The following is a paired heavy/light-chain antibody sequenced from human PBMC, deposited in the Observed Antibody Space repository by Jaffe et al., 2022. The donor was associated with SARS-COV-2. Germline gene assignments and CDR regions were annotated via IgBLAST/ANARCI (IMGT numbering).Light chain of an antibody. CDR3: QVWDSSTAWV. V-gene: IGLV3-9*01. CDR1: NIKTKD. Sequence: SFDLTQPPSVSVALGQTASLTCGGDNIKTKDVHWYQQKPGQAPLLVIYRDYNRPSGIPERFSGSKSGNTATLTISRPQAGDEADYFCQVWDSSTAWVFGGGTKLTVL. CDR2: RDY. J-gene: IGLJ3*02.
Heavy chain of an antibody. CDR1: GFTFSAYG. V-gene: IGHV3-33*01. J-gene: IGHJ4*02. CDR3: ATTREPAAPLDH. CDR2: IWYDGSDK. D-gene: IGHD6-6*01. Sequence: QVQLVESGGGVVQPGRSLRLSCVASGFTFSAYGMHWVRQAPGKGLEWVAVIWYDGSDKYYADSVKGRFTVSKDNSKKTLSLHLNNLRVEDTAVYYCATTREPAAPLDHWGQGTLVTVSS.